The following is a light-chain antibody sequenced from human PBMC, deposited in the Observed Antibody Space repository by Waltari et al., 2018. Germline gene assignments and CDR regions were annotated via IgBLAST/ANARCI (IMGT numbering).Light chain of an antibody. J-gene: IGLJ1*01. V-gene: IGLV1-44*01. CDR1: SSNIGVNV. CDR2: TNA. Sequence: QSVLAQPPSVSGPPGQRVTIFCSGGSSNIGVNVVNWYQHLPGTSPRLLICTNAKRPSGVPDRFSGSKSGTSASLAISGLQSEDEGHYYCAVWDDNLSGVVFGAGTQVTVL. CDR3: AVWDDNLSGVV.